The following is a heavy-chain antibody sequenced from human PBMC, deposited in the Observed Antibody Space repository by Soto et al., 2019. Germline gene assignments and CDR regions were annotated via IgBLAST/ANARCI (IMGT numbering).Heavy chain of an antibody. D-gene: IGHD3-3*01. CDR3: AKDQEDDFWSGYCPNFDY. J-gene: IGHJ4*02. Sequence: GGSLRLSCAASGFTFSRHAMSWVRQAPGKGLEWVSAISASGGSTYYADSVKGRFTISRDNSKNTLYLQMNSLRAEDTAVYYCAKDQEDDFWSGYCPNFDYWGQGTLVTVSS. CDR1: GFTFSRHA. CDR2: ISASGGST. V-gene: IGHV3-23*01.